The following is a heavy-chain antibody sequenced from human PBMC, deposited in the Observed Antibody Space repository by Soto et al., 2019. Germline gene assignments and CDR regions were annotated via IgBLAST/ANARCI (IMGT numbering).Heavy chain of an antibody. D-gene: IGHD3-22*01. Sequence: PGESLKISCKGSGYSFTSYWIGWVRQMPGKGLEWMGIIYPGASATRYSPSFQGQVSISAAKSISTAYLQWSSLKASDTAMYYCARPHSSNYYDSSGYYYPPGYWGQGTLVTVSS. CDR2: IYPGASAT. J-gene: IGHJ4*02. CDR3: ARPHSSNYYDSSGYYYPPGY. CDR1: GYSFTSYW. V-gene: IGHV5-51*01.